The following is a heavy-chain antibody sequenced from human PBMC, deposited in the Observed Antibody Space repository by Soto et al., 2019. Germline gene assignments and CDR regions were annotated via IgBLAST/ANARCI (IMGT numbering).Heavy chain of an antibody. Sequence: LRLSCAGSGFTFRWFGMNWVRQAPGKGLEWVARISNDGSNEYYVDSVKGRFTISRDNSKNTLYLQMDSLRAEDTAVYYCAKGEVRGIIPSYFDYWGLGTLVTVSS. D-gene: IGHD3-10*01. CDR3: AKGEVRGIIPSYFDY. CDR1: GFTFRWFG. J-gene: IGHJ4*02. V-gene: IGHV3-30*18. CDR2: ISNDGSNE.